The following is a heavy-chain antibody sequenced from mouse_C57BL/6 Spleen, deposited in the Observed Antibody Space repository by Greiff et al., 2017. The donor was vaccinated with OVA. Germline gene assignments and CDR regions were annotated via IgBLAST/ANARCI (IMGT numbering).Heavy chain of an antibody. V-gene: IGHV1-50*01. CDR2: IDPSDSYT. D-gene: IGHD2-10*02. Sequence: QVQLQQSGAELVKPGASVKLSCKASGFTFTSYWMQWVKQRPGQGLEWIGEIDPSDSYTNYNQKFKGKVTLTVATASRTAYMQLSSLTSEDAAVYYGARRYSMDYAMAYWGQGTSVTVSS. CDR1: GFTFTSYW. CDR3: ARRYSMDYAMAY. J-gene: IGHJ4*01.